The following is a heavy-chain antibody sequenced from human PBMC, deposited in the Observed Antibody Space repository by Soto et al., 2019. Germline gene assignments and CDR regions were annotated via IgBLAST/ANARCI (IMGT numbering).Heavy chain of an antibody. CDR3: AKARDQQWVRLPFDY. J-gene: IGHJ4*02. CDR2: FIATSENT. CDR1: GSFSSSYT. V-gene: IGHV3-23*01. Sequence: EVQLLESGGALVQPGGSLRLSGVGSGSFSSSYTMTWFPQAPGKGLGWVPSFIATSENTYTADPVRGRFTISRDNSKNALVRQMNSLTAEDTAMYYCAKARDQQWVRLPFDYWGQGILVIVSS. D-gene: IGHD6-19*01.